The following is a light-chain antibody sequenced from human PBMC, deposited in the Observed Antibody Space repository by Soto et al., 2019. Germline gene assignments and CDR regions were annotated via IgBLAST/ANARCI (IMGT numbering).Light chain of an antibody. V-gene: IGKV3-20*01. CDR2: GAS. CDR3: QQYGSSPLT. Sequence: EIVLTQSPGTLSLSPGERATLSCRASQSVSSSYLAWYQQKPGQAPRLLIYGASSRATGIPDRFSGSGSGTDFTRTISRLEHEDFAVYYCQQYGSSPLTFGGGTKVEIK. J-gene: IGKJ4*01. CDR1: QSVSSSY.